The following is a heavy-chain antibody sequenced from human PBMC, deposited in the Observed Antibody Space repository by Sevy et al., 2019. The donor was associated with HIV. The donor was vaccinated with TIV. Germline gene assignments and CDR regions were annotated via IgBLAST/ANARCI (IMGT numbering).Heavy chain of an antibody. CDR2: IYTSGST. V-gene: IGHV4-61*02. CDR1: GGSISSGSYY. D-gene: IGHD2-2*01. J-gene: IGHJ4*02. Sequence: SETLSLTCTVSGGSISSGSYYRSWIRQAAGKGLEWIGRIYTSGSTNYTPSLKSRVTISVDTSKNQFSLKLSSVTAADTAMYYCARESGDCSSTSCYEGVFDYWGQGTLVTVSS. CDR3: ARESGDCSSTSCYEGVFDY.